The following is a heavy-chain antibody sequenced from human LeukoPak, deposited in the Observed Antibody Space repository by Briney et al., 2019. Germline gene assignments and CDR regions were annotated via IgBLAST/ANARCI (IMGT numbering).Heavy chain of an antibody. J-gene: IGHJ4*02. Sequence: PSETLSLTCTVSGGSIRNYYWSWIRQPPGKGLEWIGYIYYTENTNYNPSLKSRVTISVDTSKNQFSQKVSSVTAADTAVYYCARGLFYYGSGSHYFDFWGRGTLVTVSS. V-gene: IGHV4-59*01. CDR3: ARGLFYYGSGSHYFDF. CDR1: GGSIRNYY. CDR2: IYYTENT. D-gene: IGHD3-10*01.